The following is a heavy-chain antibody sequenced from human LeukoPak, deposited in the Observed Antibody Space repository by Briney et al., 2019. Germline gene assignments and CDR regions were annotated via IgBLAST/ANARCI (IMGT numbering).Heavy chain of an antibody. CDR2: IVPIFGTA. J-gene: IGHJ3*02. CDR1: GGTFSSYA. D-gene: IGHD2-21*02. CDR3: ARNPCGGDCYSDPNDAFDI. Sequence: SVKVSCKASGGTFSSYAISWVRQAPGQGLEWMGGIVPIFGTANYAQKFQGRVTITTDESTSTAYMELSSLRSEDTAVYYCARNPCGGDCYSDPNDAFDIWGQGTMVTVSS. V-gene: IGHV1-69*05.